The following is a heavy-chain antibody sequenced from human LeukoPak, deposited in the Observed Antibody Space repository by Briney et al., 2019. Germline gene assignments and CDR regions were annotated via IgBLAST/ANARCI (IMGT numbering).Heavy chain of an antibody. V-gene: IGHV3-7*03. D-gene: IGHD1/OR15-1a*01. CDR1: GFPLSNSR. CDR2: INKDGGGI. Sequence: PGGSLRLSCAGTGFPLSNSRMYWVRQAPAKGLEGVANINKDGGGISYVDSVKGRFIISRDNARNSLYLQMNSLRVEDTAVYFCAGGNSMDVWGKGTAVTVSS. J-gene: IGHJ6*04. CDR3: AGGNSMDV.